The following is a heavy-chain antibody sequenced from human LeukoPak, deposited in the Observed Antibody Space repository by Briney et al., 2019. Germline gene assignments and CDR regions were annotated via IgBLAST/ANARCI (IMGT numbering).Heavy chain of an antibody. V-gene: IGHV3-23*01. CDR3: AKRRGLELLYYYYMDV. D-gene: IGHD1-7*01. CDR2: ISGSGGST. J-gene: IGHJ6*03. Sequence: GGSLRLACAASGFTFSSYSMNWVRQAPGKGLEWVSAISGSGGSTYYADSVKGRFTISRDNSKNTLYLQMNSLRAEDTAVYYCAKRRGLELLYYYYMDVWGKGTTVTVSS. CDR1: GFTFSSYS.